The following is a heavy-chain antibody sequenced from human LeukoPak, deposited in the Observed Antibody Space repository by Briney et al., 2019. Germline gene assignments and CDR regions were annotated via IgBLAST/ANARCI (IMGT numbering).Heavy chain of an antibody. J-gene: IGHJ4*02. CDR3: ARNRSVTTTPGFDH. V-gene: IGHV4-38-2*01. Sequence: SETLSLTCVVSGYSIRSGDYWGWIRQSPGKGLEWIGSIYHSGSTHYNPSLKSRVTISVDTSKNQFSLMLSSVTAADTAVYYCARNRSVTTTPGFDHWGQGTLVTVSS. CDR1: GYSIRSGDY. CDR2: IYHSGST. D-gene: IGHD4-17*01.